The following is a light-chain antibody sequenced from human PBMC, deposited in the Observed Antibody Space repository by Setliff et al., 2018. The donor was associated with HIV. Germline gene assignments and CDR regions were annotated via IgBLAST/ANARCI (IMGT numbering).Light chain of an antibody. CDR2: EVT. V-gene: IGLV2-14*01. CDR3: NSFTSSSAYVL. J-gene: IGLJ2*01. CDR1: SSDVGGYEY. Sequence: QSVLTQPASVSGSPGQSITISCTGTSSDVGGYEYVSWYQQYPGKAPKLIIYEVTNRPSGVSNRFSGSKSGNTASLTISGLQAEDEADYYCNSFTSSSAYVLFGGGTKVTVL.